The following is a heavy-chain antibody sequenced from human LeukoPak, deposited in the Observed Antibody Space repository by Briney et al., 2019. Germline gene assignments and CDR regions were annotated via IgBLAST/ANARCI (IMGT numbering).Heavy chain of an antibody. Sequence: PGGSLRLSCAASGFSFSSFWMSWVRQAPGKGLEWVANTHQDESEKQYLDSVKGRFTIFRDNAKRSLFLQMNSLRAEDTAIYYCARVGSSWDLLDYWGQGTLVTVSS. V-gene: IGHV3-7*01. CDR3: ARVGSSWDLLDY. CDR2: THQDESEK. CDR1: GFSFSSFW. D-gene: IGHD6-13*01. J-gene: IGHJ4*02.